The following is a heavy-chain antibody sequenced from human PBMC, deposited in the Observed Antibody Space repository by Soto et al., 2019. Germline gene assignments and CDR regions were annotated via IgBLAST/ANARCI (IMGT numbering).Heavy chain of an antibody. D-gene: IGHD3-3*01. V-gene: IGHV1-18*01. J-gene: IGHJ6*03. CDR2: ISAYNGNT. Sequence: ASVKVSCKASGYTFTSYGISWVRQAPGQGLEWMGWISAYNGNTNYAQKLQGRVTMTTDTSTSTAYMELRSLRSDDTAVYYCARDLRRYYDFWSGTYYMDVWGKGTKVTSP. CDR3: ARDLRRYYDFWSGTYYMDV. CDR1: GYTFTSYG.